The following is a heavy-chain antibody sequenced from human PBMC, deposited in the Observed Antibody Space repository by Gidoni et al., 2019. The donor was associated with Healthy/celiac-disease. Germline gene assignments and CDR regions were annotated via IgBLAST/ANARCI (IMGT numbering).Heavy chain of an antibody. Sequence: QVKLVESGGGVVQPGRALRRSCAAPGFTFSSSAMHWVRQAPGQGLEWVAVISYDGSNQYYADSVNGRFTLSRDNSKNTLYLQMNSLRAEDTAVYYCAREHQSDIVLMVYAPRYRAAAGTGFDYWGQGTLVTVSS. CDR1: GFTFSSSA. CDR3: AREHQSDIVLMVYAPRYRAAAGTGFDY. D-gene: IGHD2-8*01. J-gene: IGHJ4*02. V-gene: IGHV3-30-3*01. CDR2: ISYDGSNQ.